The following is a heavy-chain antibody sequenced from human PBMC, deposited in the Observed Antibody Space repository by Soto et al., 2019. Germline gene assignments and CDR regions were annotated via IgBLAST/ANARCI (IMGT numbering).Heavy chain of an antibody. CDR2: INHSGST. D-gene: IGHD3-3*01. CDR3: ARFRARFYDFWSASNWFDP. Sequence: SETLSLTCAVYGGSFSGYYWSWIRQPPGKGLEWIGEINHSGSTNYNPSLKSRVTISVDTSKNQFSLKMSSVTAADTAVYYCARFRARFYDFWSASNWFDPWGQGTLVTVSS. V-gene: IGHV4-34*01. CDR1: GGSFSGYY. J-gene: IGHJ5*02.